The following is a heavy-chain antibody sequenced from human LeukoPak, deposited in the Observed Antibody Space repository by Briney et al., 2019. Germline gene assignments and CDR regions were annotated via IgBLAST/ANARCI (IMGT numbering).Heavy chain of an antibody. CDR3: ARDHLAVAGTFDY. V-gene: IGHV3-33*08. Sequence: GGSLRLSCAASGFTFSSYAMSWVRQAPGKGLEWVAVIWYDGSSKYYADSVKGRFTISRDNAKNSLYLQMNSLRAEDTAVYYCARDHLAVAGTFDYWGQGTLVTVSS. CDR2: IWYDGSSK. D-gene: IGHD6-19*01. J-gene: IGHJ4*02. CDR1: GFTFSSYA.